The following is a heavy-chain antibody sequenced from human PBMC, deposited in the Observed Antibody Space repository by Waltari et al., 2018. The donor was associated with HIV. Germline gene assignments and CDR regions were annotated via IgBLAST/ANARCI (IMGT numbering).Heavy chain of an antibody. CDR3: ARYTTGWYDS. CDR1: GYTFTNNA. Sequence: QVQLVQSGSELKKPGASVKVSGKASGYTFTNNAVNWVRQAPGQGLAWMGWINTKTGNPTYAQGFTGRFVFSLDTSVSTAYLQISSLKAEDTAFYYCARYTTGWYDSWGQGTLVTVSS. J-gene: IGHJ5*01. D-gene: IGHD6-19*01. CDR2: INTKTGNP. V-gene: IGHV7-4-1*02.